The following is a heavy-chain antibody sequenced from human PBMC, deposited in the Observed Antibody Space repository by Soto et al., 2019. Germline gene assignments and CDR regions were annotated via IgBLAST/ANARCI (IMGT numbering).Heavy chain of an antibody. CDR3: AKEARGYYDSSGYSGGNYFDY. J-gene: IGHJ4*02. CDR2: ISGSGGST. D-gene: IGHD3-22*01. CDR1: GFTFSSYA. Sequence: GGSLRLSCAASGFTFSSYAMSWVRQAPGKGLEWVSAISGSGGSTYYADSVKGRFTISRDNSKNTLYLQMNSLGAEDTAVYYCAKEARGYYDSSGYSGGNYFDYWGQGTLVTVSS. V-gene: IGHV3-23*01.